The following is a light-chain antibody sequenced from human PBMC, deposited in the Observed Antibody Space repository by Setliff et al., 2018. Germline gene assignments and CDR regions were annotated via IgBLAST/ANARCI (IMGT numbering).Light chain of an antibody. J-gene: IGLJ1*01. Sequence: QSALAQPPSASGTPGQRVTISCSGSSSNIGTNTVNWYQQLPGTAPKLLIYSNNQRPSGVPDRFSGSESGTSASLAISGLQSEDKADYYCAAWDDSLNGHVFGTGTKVTVL. CDR3: AAWDDSLNGHV. CDR1: SSNIGTNT. V-gene: IGLV1-44*01. CDR2: SNN.